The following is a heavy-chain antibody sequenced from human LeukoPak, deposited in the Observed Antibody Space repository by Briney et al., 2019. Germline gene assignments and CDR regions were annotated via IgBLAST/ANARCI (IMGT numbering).Heavy chain of an antibody. V-gene: IGHV3-74*01. CDR1: GFTFSSYW. CDR2: INSDGSST. J-gene: IGHJ4*02. D-gene: IGHD5-12*01. CDR3: ARGGYSGYVPFDY. Sequence: GSLRLSCAASGFTFSSYWMSWVRQAPGKGLVWVSRINSDGSSTSYADSVKGRFTISRDNAKNTLYLQMNSLRAEDTAVYYCARGGYSGYVPFDYWGQGTLVTVSS.